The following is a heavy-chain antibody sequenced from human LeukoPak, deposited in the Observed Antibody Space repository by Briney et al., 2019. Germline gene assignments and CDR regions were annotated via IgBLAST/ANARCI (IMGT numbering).Heavy chain of an antibody. J-gene: IGHJ4*02. CDR1: GFTFSTYS. D-gene: IGHD6-19*01. CDR2: ISSNGAGT. Sequence: PGGSLRLSCSASGFTFSTYSMHWVRRAPGKGLEYVSAISSNGAGTFYSDSVKGRFTISRDNSKNTLYLQMSSLRAEDTAVYYCVKGSGSGWYGHWGRGTLVAVSS. CDR3: VKGSGSGWYGH. V-gene: IGHV3-64D*06.